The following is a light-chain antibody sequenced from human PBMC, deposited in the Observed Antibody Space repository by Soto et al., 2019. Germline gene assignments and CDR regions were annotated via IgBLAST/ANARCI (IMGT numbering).Light chain of an antibody. J-gene: IGKJ4*01. V-gene: IGKV3-15*01. CDR3: QQYNNWPLT. CDR2: GES. Sequence: EIVMTQSPATLALSPGERATLSCRASQSGSGNLAWYQQKPGQAPRLLIYGESTRAAGITATLSGSGSGTEFNLTVSSLQSEDFAVYYWQQYNNWPLTFGGGTKVEIK. CDR1: QSGSGN.